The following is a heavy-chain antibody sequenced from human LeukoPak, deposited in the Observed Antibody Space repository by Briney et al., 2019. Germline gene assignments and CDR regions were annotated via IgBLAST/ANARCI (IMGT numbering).Heavy chain of an antibody. CDR3: ASACYRTYLPCY. J-gene: IGHJ4*02. CDR2: IWYDGSNK. V-gene: IGHV3-33*01. D-gene: IGHD4-4*01. CDR1: GFTFSSYG. Sequence: PGRSLRLSCAASGFTFSSYGMHWVRQAPGKGLEWVAVIWYDGSNKYYADSVRGRFTISRDNSKNTLYLQMNSLRAEDTAVYYCASACYRTYLPCYWGQGTLVTVSS.